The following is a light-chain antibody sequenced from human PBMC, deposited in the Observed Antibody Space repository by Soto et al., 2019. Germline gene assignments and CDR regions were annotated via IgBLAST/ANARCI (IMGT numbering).Light chain of an antibody. V-gene: IGLV2-14*01. CDR1: SSDIGAYNY. Sequence: QSVLTQPASVSASPGQSITVSCTGTSSDIGAYNYVSWYQQHPGKAPKLMIYEVSNRPSGVSNRFSASKSGNTASLTISGLQAEDEADYFCSSYTSSSTVVFGGGTKVTGL. J-gene: IGLJ3*02. CDR3: SSYTSSSTVV. CDR2: EVS.